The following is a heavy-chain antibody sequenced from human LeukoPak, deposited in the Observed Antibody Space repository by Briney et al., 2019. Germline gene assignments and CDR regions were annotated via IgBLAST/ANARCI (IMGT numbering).Heavy chain of an antibody. CDR2: INHSGST. Sequence: PSETLSLTCAVYGGSFSGYYWSWIRQPPGKGLEWIGEINHSGSTNYNPSLKSRATISVDTSKNQFSLKLSSVTAADTAVYYCARQRIAAAAPFDYWGQGTLVTVSS. CDR1: GGSFSGYY. CDR3: ARQRIAAAAPFDY. V-gene: IGHV4-34*01. D-gene: IGHD6-13*01. J-gene: IGHJ4*02.